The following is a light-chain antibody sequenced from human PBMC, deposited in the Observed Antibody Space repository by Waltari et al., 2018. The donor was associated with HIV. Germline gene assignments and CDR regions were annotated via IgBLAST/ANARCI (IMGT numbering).Light chain of an antibody. CDR3: SSYTSSSTWV. CDR1: SSDVGGYNY. J-gene: IGLJ3*02. V-gene: IGLV2-14*01. CDR2: EVS. Sequence: QSALTQPASVSGSPGQSITISCTGTSSDVGGYNYVSWYQQHPCTAPNLMIYEVSNRPSGVSDRFSGSKSGHTASRTIAGLQAEDEAAYYCSSYTSSSTWVFGGVTKLTVL.